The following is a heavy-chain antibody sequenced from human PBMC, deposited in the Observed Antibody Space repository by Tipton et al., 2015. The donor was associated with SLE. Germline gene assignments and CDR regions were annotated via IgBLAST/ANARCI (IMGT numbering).Heavy chain of an antibody. D-gene: IGHD3-3*01. V-gene: IGHV3-30*04. Sequence: SLRLSCAASGFTFSSNAMHWVRQAPGKGLEWVAVISNDGINKHYADSVKGRFTISRDNSKNTLYLEMNSLRAEDTAVYYCARVPTIFAFLGDYCMDVWGKGTTVTVSS. CDR3: ARVPTIFAFLGDYCMDV. J-gene: IGHJ6*03. CDR1: GFTFSSNA. CDR2: ISNDGINK.